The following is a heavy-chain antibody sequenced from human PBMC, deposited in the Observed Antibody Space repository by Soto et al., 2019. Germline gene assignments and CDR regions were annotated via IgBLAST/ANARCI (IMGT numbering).Heavy chain of an antibody. D-gene: IGHD2-8*01. CDR1: GGSISSSSYY. V-gene: IGHV4-39*02. CDR2: IYYSGST. Sequence: PSETLSLTCTVSGGSISSSSYYWGWIRQPPGKGLEWIGSIYYSGSTYYNPSLKSRVTISVDTSKNQFSLKLSSVTAADTAVYNCARDDALLAYWGQGTLVTVSS. CDR3: ARDDALLAY. J-gene: IGHJ4*02.